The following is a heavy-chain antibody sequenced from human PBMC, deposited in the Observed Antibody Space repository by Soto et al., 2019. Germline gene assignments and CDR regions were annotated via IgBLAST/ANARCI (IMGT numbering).Heavy chain of an antibody. CDR2: INPNSGGT. J-gene: IGHJ6*02. Sequence: ASVKVSCKASGYTFTGYYMHWVRQAPGQGLEWMGWINPNSGGTNYAQKFQGWVTMTRDTSISTAYMELSRLRSDDTAVYYCARDVSRGHGVDVWGQGTTVTVSS. V-gene: IGHV1-2*04. CDR1: GYTFTGYY. CDR3: ARDVSRGHGVDV.